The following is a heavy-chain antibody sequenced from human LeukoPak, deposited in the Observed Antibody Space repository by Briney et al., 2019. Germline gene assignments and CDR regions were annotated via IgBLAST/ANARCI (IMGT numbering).Heavy chain of an antibody. CDR1: GGSISSNNW. CDR3: ARRTRIAATSYFDY. V-gene: IGHV4-4*02. D-gene: IGHD6-6*01. Sequence: SETLSLTCAVSGGSISSNNWWNWVRQPPGKGLEWIGEIYHSGSTNYNPSLKSRVTISVDTSKNQFSLKLSSVTAADTAVYYCARRTRIAATSYFDYWGQGTLVTVSS. J-gene: IGHJ4*02. CDR2: IYHSGST.